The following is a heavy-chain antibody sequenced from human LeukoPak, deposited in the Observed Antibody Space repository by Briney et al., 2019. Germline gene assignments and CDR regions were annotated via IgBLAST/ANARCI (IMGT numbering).Heavy chain of an antibody. V-gene: IGHV3-30*02. J-gene: IGHJ4*02. Sequence: PGGSLRLSCAASGFTFSSYGMHWVRQAPGKGLEWVAFIRYDGSNKYYVDSVKGRFTISRDNSKNTLYLQMNSLRAEDTAVYYCAKDFSGTSAIDYWGQGTLVTVSS. CDR2: IRYDGSNK. CDR1: GFTFSSYG. D-gene: IGHD6-25*01. CDR3: AKDFSGTSAIDY.